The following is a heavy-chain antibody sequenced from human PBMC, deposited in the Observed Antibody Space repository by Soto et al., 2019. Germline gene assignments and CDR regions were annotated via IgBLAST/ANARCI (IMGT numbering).Heavy chain of an antibody. CDR3: ARDHPLSSSEDSYYYYGMDV. CDR1: GGTFSSYA. CDR2: IIPIFGTA. J-gene: IGHJ6*02. V-gene: IGHV1-69*06. Sequence: GASVKVSCKASGGTFSSYAISWVRQAPGQGLEWMGGIIPIFGTANYAQKFQGRVTITADKSTSTAYMELSSLRSEDTAVYYCARDHPLSSSEDSYYYYGMDVWGQGTTVTVSS. D-gene: IGHD6-6*01.